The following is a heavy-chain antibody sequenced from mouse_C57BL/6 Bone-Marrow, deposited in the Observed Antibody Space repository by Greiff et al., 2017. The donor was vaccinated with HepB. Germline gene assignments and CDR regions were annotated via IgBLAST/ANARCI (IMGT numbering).Heavy chain of an antibody. J-gene: IGHJ2*01. V-gene: IGHV14-3*01. CDR3: ARGRRLRLRNYFDY. Sequence: DVQLVESVAELVRPGASVKLSCTASGFNIKNTYMHWVKQRPEQGLEWIGRIDPANGNTKYAPKFQGKATITADTSSNTAYLQLSSLTSEDTAIYYCARGRRLRLRNYFDYWGQGTTLTVSS. CDR1: GFNIKNTY. CDR2: IDPANGNT. D-gene: IGHD3-2*02.